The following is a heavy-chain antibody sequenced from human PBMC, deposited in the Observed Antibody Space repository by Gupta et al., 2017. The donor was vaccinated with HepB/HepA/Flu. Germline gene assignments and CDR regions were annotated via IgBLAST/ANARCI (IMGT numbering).Heavy chain of an antibody. J-gene: IGHJ4*02. CDR1: GFTFSRYA. CDR3: AKDRLAVAGTHDF. Sequence: EVQLLESGGGLVQPGGSLRLPCAASGFTFSRYAMSWVRQAPGKGLEWVSAVSGSGANTYYADSVKGRFTISRDNSKNTLYLQMNSLRAEDTAVYYCAKDRLAVAGTHDFWGQGTLVTVSS. D-gene: IGHD6-19*01. CDR2: VSGSGANT. V-gene: IGHV3-23*01.